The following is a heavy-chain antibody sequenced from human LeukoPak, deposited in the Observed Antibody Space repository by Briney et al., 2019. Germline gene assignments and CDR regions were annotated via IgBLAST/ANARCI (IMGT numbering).Heavy chain of an antibody. D-gene: IGHD1-26*01. V-gene: IGHV4-39*01. CDR3: ATDSVGDTTAFDY. CDR1: GGSISSSSHY. Sequence: SETLSLTCTVSGGSISSSSHYWGRIRQPPGKEPEWIGNIYDSGTIYYNPSLKSRVTISVDTSKNQLSLKLSSVTAADTAVYYCATDSVGDTTAFDYWGQGTLVTVSS. J-gene: IGHJ4*02. CDR2: IYDSGTI.